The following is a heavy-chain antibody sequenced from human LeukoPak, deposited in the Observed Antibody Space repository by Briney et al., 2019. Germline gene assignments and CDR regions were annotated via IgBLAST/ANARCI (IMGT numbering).Heavy chain of an antibody. V-gene: IGHV3-66*02. CDR2: TSRHT. J-gene: IGHJ6*03. CDR1: GFTFSTYA. CDR3: ARRGKIWLRGTTERDYYYMDV. Sequence: GGSLRLFCAASGFTFSTYAMSWVRQAPGKGLEGVSSTSRHTNYADSVKGRFTISRDKSKNTLYLQMNSLRAEDTAVYYCARRGKIWLRGTTERDYYYMDVWGKGTTVTVSS. D-gene: IGHD1-14*01.